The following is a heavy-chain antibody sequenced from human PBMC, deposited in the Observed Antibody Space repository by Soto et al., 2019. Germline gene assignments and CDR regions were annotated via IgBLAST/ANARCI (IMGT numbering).Heavy chain of an antibody. CDR1: GASIRSNNYY. CDR3: VILDTKTTTILNY. Sequence: SETLSLTCSVSGASIRSNNYYWGWIRQPPGRGLEWIGSILYSGSTYYNPSLKSRGDISADTSKNQISLRLTSVTAADTAVYFCVILDTKTTTILNYWGQGALLTVSS. D-gene: IGHD1-1*01. CDR2: ILYSGST. V-gene: IGHV4-39*01. J-gene: IGHJ4*02.